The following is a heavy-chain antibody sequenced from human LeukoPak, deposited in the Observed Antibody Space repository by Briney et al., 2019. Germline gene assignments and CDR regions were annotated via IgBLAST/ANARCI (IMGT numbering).Heavy chain of an antibody. CDR1: GYTFTDYH. CDR2: TNPNSGGT. Sequence: ASVKVSCKASGYTFTDYHMHWVRQAPGQGLEWMGWTNPNSGGTNYAQKFQGRVSMTRDTSTSTAYMELSRLRSDDTAVYYCARDAAEVIDYWGQGTLVTVSS. D-gene: IGHD6-25*01. CDR3: ARDAAEVIDY. V-gene: IGHV1-2*02. J-gene: IGHJ4*02.